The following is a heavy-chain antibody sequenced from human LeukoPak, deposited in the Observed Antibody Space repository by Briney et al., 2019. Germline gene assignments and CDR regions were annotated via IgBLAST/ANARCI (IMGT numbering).Heavy chain of an antibody. Sequence: SETLSLTCTVSGDSITNSNFYWGWIRQSPGKGLEWIGSIFHSGSTNYNPSLKSRVTISVDTSRNQFYLRVRSVTAAETALYYCAGRGIVTGYFDFWGRGTLVTVSS. V-gene: IGHV4-39*01. CDR2: IFHSGST. CDR1: GDSITNSNFY. CDR3: AGRGIVTGYFDF. D-gene: IGHD3-9*01. J-gene: IGHJ4*02.